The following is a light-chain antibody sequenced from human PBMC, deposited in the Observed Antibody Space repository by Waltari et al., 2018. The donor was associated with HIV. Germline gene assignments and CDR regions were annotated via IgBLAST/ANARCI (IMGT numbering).Light chain of an antibody. CDR3: SSYAGSNNVV. CDR1: SSAVGTSNY. V-gene: IGLV2-8*01. CDR2: EVT. Sequence: QSALTQPPSASGSAGQSVSISCTGTSSAVGTSNYVSWYRQHPGKAPKLMVYEVTKRPSGVPDRFSGSKSGNTASLTVSGLQAEDEADYYCSSYAGSNNVVFGGGTKLTAL. J-gene: IGLJ2*01.